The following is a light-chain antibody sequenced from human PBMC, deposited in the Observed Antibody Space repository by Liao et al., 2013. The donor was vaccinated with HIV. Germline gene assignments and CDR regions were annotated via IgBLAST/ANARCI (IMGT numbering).Light chain of an antibody. CDR1: QLGNKN. V-gene: IGLV3-1*01. CDR3: QAWDSSTYV. Sequence: SYELTQPPSVSVSPGQTASITCSGDQLGNKNICWYQQKPGQSPVLVIYEDDKRPSGIPERFSGSNSGTTATLAISGAQALDEADYYCQAWDSSTYVFGTGTKVTVL. CDR2: EDD. J-gene: IGLJ1*01.